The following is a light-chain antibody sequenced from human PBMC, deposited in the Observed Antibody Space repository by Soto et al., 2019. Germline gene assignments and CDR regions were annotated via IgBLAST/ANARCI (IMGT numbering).Light chain of an antibody. CDR2: GAS. CDR3: QQYNNWPRT. V-gene: IGKV3D-15*01. CDR1: QSVSSN. J-gene: IGKJ1*01. Sequence: ELVLTQSPGTLSLSPGERAALSCRASQSVSSNYLAWYQQKPGQAPRLLIYGASTRATGIPARFSGSVSGTEFALTISSLQSEDFAVYYCQQYNNWPRTFGQGTKVDIK.